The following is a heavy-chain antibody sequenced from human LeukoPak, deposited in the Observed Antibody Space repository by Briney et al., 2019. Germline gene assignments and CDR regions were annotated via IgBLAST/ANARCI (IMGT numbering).Heavy chain of an antibody. CDR1: GYTFTSYG. V-gene: IGHV1-18*01. CDR2: ISAYNGNT. Sequence: SVKVSCKASGYTFTSYGISWVRQAPGQGLEWMGWISAYNGNTNYAQKLQGRVTMTTDTSTSTAYMELRSLRSDDTAVYYCARFTPRISREKFDYWGQGTLVTVSS. D-gene: IGHD3-3*02. CDR3: ARFTPRISREKFDY. J-gene: IGHJ4*02.